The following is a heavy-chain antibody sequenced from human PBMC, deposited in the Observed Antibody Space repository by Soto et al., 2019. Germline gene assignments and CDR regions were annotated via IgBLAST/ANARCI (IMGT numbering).Heavy chain of an antibody. J-gene: IGHJ1*01. V-gene: IGHV3-21*01. Sequence: GGSLRLSCAASGFTFISYSMNWVRQAPGKGLEWVSSISSSSSYIYYADSVKGRFTISRDNAKNSLYLQMNSLRAEDTAVYYCARAPPKRYDILTGVYFQHWGQGTQVTVSS. D-gene: IGHD3-9*01. CDR1: GFTFISYS. CDR2: ISSSSSYI. CDR3: ARAPPKRYDILTGVYFQH.